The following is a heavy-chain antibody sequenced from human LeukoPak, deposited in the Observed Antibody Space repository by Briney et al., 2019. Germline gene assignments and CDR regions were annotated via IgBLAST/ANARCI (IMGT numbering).Heavy chain of an antibody. CDR3: ARLGATDFDY. D-gene: IGHD1-26*01. Sequence: GGSLRLSCAASGFTFSSYSMDWVRQAPGKGLEWVSSISSSSSYIYYADSVKGRFTISRDNAKNSLYLQMNSLRAEDTAVYYCARLGATDFDYWGQGTLVTVSS. J-gene: IGHJ4*02. CDR2: ISSSSSYI. CDR1: GFTFSSYS. V-gene: IGHV3-21*01.